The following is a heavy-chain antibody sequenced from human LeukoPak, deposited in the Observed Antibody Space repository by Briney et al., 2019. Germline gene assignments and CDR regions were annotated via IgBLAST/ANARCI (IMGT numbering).Heavy chain of an antibody. CDR3: ARGTTYNQYYYDSSGYYSFDY. V-gene: IGHV4-61*02. CDR1: GGSISSGSYY. Sequence: SETLSLTCTVSGGSISSGSYYWSWIRQPAGKGLEWIGRIYTSGSTNYDPSIKSRVTISVDTSKNQFSLKLSSVTAADTAVYYCARGTTYNQYYYDSSGYYSFDYWGQGTLVTVSS. CDR2: IYTSGST. J-gene: IGHJ4*02. D-gene: IGHD3-22*01.